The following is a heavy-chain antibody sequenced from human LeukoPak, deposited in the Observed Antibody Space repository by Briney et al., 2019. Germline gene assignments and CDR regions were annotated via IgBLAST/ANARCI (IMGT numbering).Heavy chain of an antibody. Sequence: QPGGSLRLSCVASGFTFGSYWMHWVRQAPGKGPVWVSRINYDGTSTTYADSVKGRFTVSRDNGKKTVSLRINSLRPDDTAVYYCAREANTAFDYWGQGTLVTVSS. V-gene: IGHV3-74*01. CDR3: AREANTAFDY. D-gene: IGHD2/OR15-2a*01. CDR1: GFTFGSYW. J-gene: IGHJ4*02. CDR2: INYDGTST.